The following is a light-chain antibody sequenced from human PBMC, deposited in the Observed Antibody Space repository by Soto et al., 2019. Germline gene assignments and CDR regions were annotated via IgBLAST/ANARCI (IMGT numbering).Light chain of an antibody. Sequence: DIQMTQSPSSLSASAGDRVTITCEASQDISNHLNWYQQKAGKAPKLLINDASNLEAGVPARFSGSGAWTAFTLTISSLQPEDIATYYCQQSVNALTFGGGSKVEIK. V-gene: IGKV1-33*01. J-gene: IGKJ4*01. CDR1: QDISNH. CDR2: DAS. CDR3: QQSVNALT.